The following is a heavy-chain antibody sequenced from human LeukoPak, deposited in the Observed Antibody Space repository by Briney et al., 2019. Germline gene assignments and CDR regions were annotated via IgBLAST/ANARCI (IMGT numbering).Heavy chain of an antibody. CDR3: ARIYSGYDYWFDP. D-gene: IGHD5-12*01. J-gene: IGHJ5*02. Sequence: SSETLSLTCTVSGGSISSYYWSWIRQPPGKGLEWIGYIYYSGSTNYNPSLKSRVTISVDTSKNQFSLKLSSVTAADTAVYYCARIYSGYDYWFDPWGQGTLVTVSS. V-gene: IGHV4-59*01. CDR2: IYYSGST. CDR1: GGSISSYY.